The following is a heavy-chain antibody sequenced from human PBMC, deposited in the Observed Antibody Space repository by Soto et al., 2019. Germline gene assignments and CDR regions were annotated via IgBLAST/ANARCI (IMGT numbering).Heavy chain of an antibody. V-gene: IGHV3-74*01. CDR3: ARDRVTMIVVNGMDV. Sequence: EVQLVESGGGLVQPGGSLRLSCAASGFTFSSYWMHWVRQAPGKGLVWVSRINSDRSSTSYADSVKGRCTISRDNAKNTLHPPMNSLSAEDTAVYYCARDRVTMIVVNGMDVWGQGTTVTVSS. CDR1: GFTFSSYW. D-gene: IGHD3-22*01. J-gene: IGHJ6*02. CDR2: INSDRSST.